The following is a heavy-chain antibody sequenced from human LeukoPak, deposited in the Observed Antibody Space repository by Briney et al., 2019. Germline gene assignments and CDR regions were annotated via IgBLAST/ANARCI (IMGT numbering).Heavy chain of an antibody. CDR1: EYTFTGYY. CDR2: INPNSGGT. J-gene: IGHJ4*02. Sequence: GASVKVSCKASEYTFTGYYMHWVRQAPGQGLEWMGWINPNSGGTNYAQKFQGRVTMTRDTSISTAYMELSRLRSDDTAVYYCARDTKIGEFVFDYWGQGTLVTVSS. CDR3: ARDTKIGEFVFDY. D-gene: IGHD3-10*01. V-gene: IGHV1-2*02.